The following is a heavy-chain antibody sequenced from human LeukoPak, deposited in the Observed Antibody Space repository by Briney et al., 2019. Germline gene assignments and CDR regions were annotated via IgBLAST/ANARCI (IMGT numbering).Heavy chain of an antibody. CDR2: INSDGTTI. Sequence: PGGSLRLSCAASGFTFSSSWVHWFRQAPGKGLVWVSRINSDGTTINYADSVKGRFTVSRDNAKNSLYLQMNSLRAEDTALYYCARRIAAYYYMDVWGKGTTVTVSS. J-gene: IGHJ6*03. CDR3: ARRIAAYYYMDV. V-gene: IGHV3-74*01. CDR1: GFTFSSSW. D-gene: IGHD6-13*01.